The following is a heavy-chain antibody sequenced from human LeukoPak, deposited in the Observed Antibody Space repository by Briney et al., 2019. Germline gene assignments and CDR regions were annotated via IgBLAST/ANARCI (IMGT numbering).Heavy chain of an antibody. CDR1: DGSITNYD. Sequence: SETLSLTCTVSDGSITNYDWSWVRQPPGKGLEWIGYIYYSGSTNYNPSLKSRVTISVDTSKNQFSLKLSSVTAADTAVYYCARLWSGYYRYMDVWGKGTTVTVSS. CDR2: IYYSGST. CDR3: ARLWSGYYRYMDV. D-gene: IGHD3-3*01. V-gene: IGHV4-59*01. J-gene: IGHJ6*03.